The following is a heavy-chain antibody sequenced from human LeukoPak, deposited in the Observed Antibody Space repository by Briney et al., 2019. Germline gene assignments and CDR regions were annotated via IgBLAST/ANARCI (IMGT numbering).Heavy chain of an antibody. Sequence: PGGSLRLPCAASGFSFSTYGMHWVRQAPGKGLEWVAVIWYDGNNKYYADSVKGRFTISRDNFKNTVYLQMNGLRVEDTAIYYCARYNSGNFFDYWGQGTLVTVSS. V-gene: IGHV3-33*01. D-gene: IGHD6-19*01. CDR1: GFSFSTYG. CDR3: ARYNSGNFFDY. CDR2: IWYDGNNK. J-gene: IGHJ4*02.